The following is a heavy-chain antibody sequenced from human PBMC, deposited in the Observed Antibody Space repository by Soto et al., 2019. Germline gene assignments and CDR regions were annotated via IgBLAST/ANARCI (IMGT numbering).Heavy chain of an antibody. D-gene: IGHD1-1*01. V-gene: IGHV4-59*01. Sequence: PSETLSLTCTVSGGPISNYYWSWIRQPPGKGPEWIGYIYYSGSTKYNPSLKSRVSMSVDTSKNQFFLNLRPVSAADTAVYYCARDICNSDLVYWYPGALLTVFS. CDR3: ARDICNSDLVY. CDR1: GGPISNYY. J-gene: IGHJ4*02. CDR2: IYYSGST.